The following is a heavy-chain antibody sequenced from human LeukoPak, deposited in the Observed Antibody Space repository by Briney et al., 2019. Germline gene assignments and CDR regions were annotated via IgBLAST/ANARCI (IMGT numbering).Heavy chain of an antibody. V-gene: IGHV4-59*01. CDR1: GASIRSSY. J-gene: IGHJ4*02. CDR3: AKADDTVATNFDS. CDR2: AHSSGTT. D-gene: IGHD5-12*01. Sequence: SETLSLTCTVSGASIRSSYWSWIRQPPGKGLEWIGFAHSSGTTNYNPSLKSRVTISVDTSKNQFSLKLSSMTAADTAVYYCAKADDTVATNFDSWGQGTLVTVSS.